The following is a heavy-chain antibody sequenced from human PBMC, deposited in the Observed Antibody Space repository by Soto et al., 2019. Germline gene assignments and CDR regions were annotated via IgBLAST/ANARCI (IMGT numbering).Heavy chain of an antibody. CDR1: GYTISTYD. CDR3: ARDIMAP. Sequence: QVQLVQSGAEVKKPGASVKVSCKASGYTISTYDINWVRQAAGQGLEWMGWMSPASGDTGYAPSFQGRVAMTRNISINIAYLELSGLTPEDTGLYYCARDIMAPWGQGTLVTVSS. J-gene: IGHJ5*02. D-gene: IGHD5-12*01. V-gene: IGHV1-8*01. CDR2: MSPASGDT.